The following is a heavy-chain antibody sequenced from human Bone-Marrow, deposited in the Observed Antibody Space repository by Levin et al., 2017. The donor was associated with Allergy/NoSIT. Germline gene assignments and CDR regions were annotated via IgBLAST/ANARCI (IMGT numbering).Heavy chain of an antibody. D-gene: IGHD2-2*01. CDR3: ARDPSLGYCISTSCYAYYYYYGMDV. CDR1: GGSISSSSYY. V-gene: IGHV4-39*07. Sequence: SETLSLTCTVSGGSISSSSYYWGWIRQPPGKGLEWIGSIYYSGSTYYNPSLKSRVTISVDTSKNQFSLKLSSVTAADTAVYYCARDPSLGYCISTSCYAYYYYYGMDVWGQGTTVTVSS. J-gene: IGHJ6*02. CDR2: IYYSGST.